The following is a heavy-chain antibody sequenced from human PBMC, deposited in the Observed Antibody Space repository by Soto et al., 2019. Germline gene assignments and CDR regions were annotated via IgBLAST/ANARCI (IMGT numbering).Heavy chain of an antibody. CDR3: AITGAGYYIV. V-gene: IGHV3-53*01. CDR2: IFSADNT. J-gene: IGHJ4*02. D-gene: IGHD3-3*01. Sequence: PGGSLSLSCAASGFTVSSNYLSWVRQAPGKGLEWVSVIFSADNTHYADSAKGRFTISRDNSKNTVFLQMNSLRAEDTAVYYCAITGAGYYIVWGQGTPVTVSS. CDR1: GFTVSSNY.